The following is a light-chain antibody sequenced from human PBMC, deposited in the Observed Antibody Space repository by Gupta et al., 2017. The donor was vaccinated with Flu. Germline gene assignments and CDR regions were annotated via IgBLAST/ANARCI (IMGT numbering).Light chain of an antibody. CDR2: GVD. CDR1: L. V-gene: IGLV2-23*02. Sequence: LVSWFQQLPGGAPKLIIYGVDKRPSGVSDRFSGSKSGSTASLTITGLQPEDEGDYYCCSWGDTATVRVFGGGTRLTVL. CDR3: CSWGDTATVRV. J-gene: IGLJ3*02.